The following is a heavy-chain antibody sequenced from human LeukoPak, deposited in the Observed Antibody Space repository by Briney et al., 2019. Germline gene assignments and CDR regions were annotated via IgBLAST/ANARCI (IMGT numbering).Heavy chain of an antibody. CDR3: AKDTSSSWYGTNDY. CDR2: ISWNGDTI. CDR1: GFIFDDYA. D-gene: IGHD6-13*01. V-gene: IGHV3-9*01. Sequence: GRSLRLSCAASGFIFDDYAMHWVRQAPGKGLEWVSGISWNGDTIGYADSVKGRFTISRDNTKNSLYLQMDSLRPEDTALYYCAKDTSSSWYGTNDYWGQGALVTVSS. J-gene: IGHJ4*02.